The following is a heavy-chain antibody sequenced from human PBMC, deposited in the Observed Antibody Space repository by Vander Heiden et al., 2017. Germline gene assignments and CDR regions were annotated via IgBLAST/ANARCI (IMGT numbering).Heavy chain of an antibody. Sequence: QLQLQESGPRLVKSSETLSLMCTVCVGSHSTSSYYWAWIRQPPGKGLEWIGRIYYSGSTYYNPSLKRRVTVSVDTSKKQVSLKLSSVTAADTAVYYCGGRGDEYPGSFDHWGQGTPVTVTS. D-gene: IGHD2-21*02. CDR1: VGSHSTSSYY. J-gene: IGHJ4*02. V-gene: IGHV4-39*01. CDR2: IYYSGST. CDR3: GGRGDEYPGSFDH.